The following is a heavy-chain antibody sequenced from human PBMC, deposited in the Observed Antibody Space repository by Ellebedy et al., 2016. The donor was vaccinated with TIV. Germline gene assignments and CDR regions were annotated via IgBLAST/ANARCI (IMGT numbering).Heavy chain of an antibody. Sequence: PGGSLRLSCAASGFTFDDYAMHWVRQAPGKGLEWVSGISWNSGNIGYADSGKGRFTISRDNAKNSLYLQMNSLRAEDTALYYCAKGLYGDYIDYWGQGTLVTVSS. V-gene: IGHV3-9*01. J-gene: IGHJ4*02. D-gene: IGHD4-17*01. CDR3: AKGLYGDYIDY. CDR2: ISWNSGNI. CDR1: GFTFDDYA.